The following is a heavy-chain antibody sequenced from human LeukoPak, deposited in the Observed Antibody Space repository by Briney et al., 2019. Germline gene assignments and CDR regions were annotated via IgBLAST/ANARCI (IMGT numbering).Heavy chain of an antibody. D-gene: IGHD6-13*01. CDR3: ARDKGLAAAGHWYFDL. J-gene: IGHJ2*01. Sequence: SETLSLTCTVSGGSISSYYWSWIRQPAGKGLEWIGRVYTSGSTHYNPSLKSRVTISGDTSKNQFSLKLSSVTAADTAVYYCARDKGLAAAGHWYFDLWGRGTLVTVSS. CDR2: VYTSGST. CDR1: GGSISSYY. V-gene: IGHV4-4*07.